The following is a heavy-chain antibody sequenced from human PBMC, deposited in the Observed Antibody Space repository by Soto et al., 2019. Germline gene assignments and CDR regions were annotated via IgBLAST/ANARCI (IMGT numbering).Heavy chain of an antibody. D-gene: IGHD6-13*01. CDR3: ARRGGVAAAIWGY. CDR1: GGSISSSSYY. Sequence: QLQLQEAGPGLVKPSETLSLTCTVSGGSISSSSYYWGWIRQPPGKGLEWIGSIYYSGSTYYNPSLKRRVTISVDTSKTQFSLKLSSVTAADTAVYYGARRGGVAAAIWGYWGQGTPVTVSS. CDR2: IYYSGST. V-gene: IGHV4-39*01. J-gene: IGHJ4*02.